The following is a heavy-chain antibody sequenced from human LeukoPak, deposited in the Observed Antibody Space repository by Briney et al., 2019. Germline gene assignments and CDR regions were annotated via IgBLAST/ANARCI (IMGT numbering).Heavy chain of an antibody. CDR2: MNPNSGNT. J-gene: IGHJ4*02. D-gene: IGHD1-7*01. CDR3: ARGAGTTLFDY. CDR1: GYTFTSYD. V-gene: IGHV1-8*03. Sequence: ASVKVSCKASGYTFTSYDINWVRQATGQGLEWMGWMNPNSGNTGYAQKFQGTVTITRNTSISTAYMELSSLSSEDTAVYYCARGAGTTLFDYWGQGTLVTVSS.